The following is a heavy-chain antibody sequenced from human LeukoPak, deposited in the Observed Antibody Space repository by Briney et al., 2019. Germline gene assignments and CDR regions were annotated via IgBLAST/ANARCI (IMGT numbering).Heavy chain of an antibody. CDR3: VTDLWFGESTPLDY. D-gene: IGHD3-10*01. CDR2: IIPIFGTA. CDR1: GGTFSSYA. Sequence: ASVKVSCKASGGTFSSYAISWVRQAPGQGLEWMGGIIPIFGTANYAQKFQGRVTITADESTSTAYMELSSLRSEDTAVYYCVTDLWFGESTPLDYWGQGTLVTVSS. J-gene: IGHJ4*02. V-gene: IGHV1-69*01.